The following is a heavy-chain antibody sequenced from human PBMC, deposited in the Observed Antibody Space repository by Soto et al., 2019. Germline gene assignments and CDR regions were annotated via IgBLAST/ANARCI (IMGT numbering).Heavy chain of an antibody. CDR1: GVTFSSYA. CDR3: ARGRTTVTTLLYYYGMDV. V-gene: IGHV1-69*13. CDR2: IIPIFGTA. Sequence: GASVKVSCKASGVTFSSYAISRVRQAPGQGLEWMGGIIPIFGTANYAQKFQGRVTITADESTSTAYMELSSLRSEDTAVYYCARGRTTVTTLLYYYGMDVWGQGTTVTVSS. D-gene: IGHD4-17*01. J-gene: IGHJ6*02.